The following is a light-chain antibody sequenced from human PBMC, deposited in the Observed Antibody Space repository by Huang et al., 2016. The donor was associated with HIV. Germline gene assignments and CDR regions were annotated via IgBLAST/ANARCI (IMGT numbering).Light chain of an antibody. CDR3: QQYNNWPPVT. CDR2: GAA. J-gene: IGKJ5*01. CDR1: ESVGIT. V-gene: IGKV3-15*01. Sequence: VMTQSPATLSVSPGERATLSCRASESVGITLAWYQQRPGQAPRLLIYGAATRATGVPARVSGRGSGTEFTLTINSLQSEDLAIYYCQQYNNWPPVTFGQGTRLEIK.